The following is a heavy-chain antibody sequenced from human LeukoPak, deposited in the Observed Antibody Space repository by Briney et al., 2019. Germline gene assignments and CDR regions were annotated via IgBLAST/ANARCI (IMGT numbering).Heavy chain of an antibody. Sequence: SETLSLTCAVYGGSFSGYYWSWIRQPPGKGLEWIGEINHSGSTNYNPSLKSRVTISVDTSKNQFSLKLSSVTAADTAVYYCARQLLWFGELHFDYWGQGTLVTVSS. CDR3: ARQLLWFGELHFDY. J-gene: IGHJ4*02. CDR1: GGSFSGYY. V-gene: IGHV4-34*01. CDR2: INHSGST. D-gene: IGHD3-10*01.